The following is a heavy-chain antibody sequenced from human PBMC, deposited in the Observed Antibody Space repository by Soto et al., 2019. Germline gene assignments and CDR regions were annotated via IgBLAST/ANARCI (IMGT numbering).Heavy chain of an antibody. V-gene: IGHV1-18*01. CDR1: GYTFTGDG. CDR3: ARALYCSDGTCYHPGFFRN. Sequence: QVQLVQSGAEVKKPGASVKVSCKTSGYTFTGDGVSWVRQAPGQGLEWLGWISAYNGSTNYAQRFQGRATMTTDTSTTTVYKELRSLRSDDTAIYYCARALYCSDGTCYHPGFFRNWGQGTLVNVSS. J-gene: IGHJ1*01. D-gene: IGHD2-15*01. CDR2: ISAYNGST.